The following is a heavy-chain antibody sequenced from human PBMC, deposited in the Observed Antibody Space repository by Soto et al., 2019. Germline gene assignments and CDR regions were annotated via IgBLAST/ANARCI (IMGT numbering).Heavy chain of an antibody. D-gene: IGHD3-10*01. CDR1: GGTFSSYA. V-gene: IGHV1-69*13. Sequence: SVKVSCKASGGTFSSYAISWVRQAPVQGLEWMGGIIPIFGTANYAQKFQGRVTITADESTSTAYMALSSLRSEDTAVYYCTFTMVRGVPPSYYGMDVWGPGTTVTVSS. CDR2: IIPIFGTA. CDR3: TFTMVRGVPPSYYGMDV. J-gene: IGHJ6*02.